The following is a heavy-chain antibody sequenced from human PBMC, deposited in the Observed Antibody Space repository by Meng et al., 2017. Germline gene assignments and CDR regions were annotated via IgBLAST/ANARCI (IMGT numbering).Heavy chain of an antibody. CDR3: AKALWFGELSLDY. D-gene: IGHD3-10*01. CDR1: GFTFSSYA. CDR2: ISGSGGST. V-gene: IGHV3-23*01. Sequence: GESLKISCAASGFTFSSYAMSWVRQAPGKGLEWVSAISGSGGSTYYADSVKGRFIISRDNSKNTLYLQMNSLRAEDTAVYYCAKALWFGELSLDYWGQGTLVTVSS. J-gene: IGHJ4*02.